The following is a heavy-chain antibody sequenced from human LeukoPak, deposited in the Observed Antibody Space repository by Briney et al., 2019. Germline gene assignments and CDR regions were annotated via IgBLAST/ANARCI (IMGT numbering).Heavy chain of an antibody. CDR3: AKSRDSRILPDAFDI. CDR2: ISGSGGST. J-gene: IGHJ3*02. V-gene: IGHV3-23*01. Sequence: SGGSLRLSCAASGFTFSSYAMSWVRQAPGKGLEWVSAISGSGGSTYYADSVKGRFTISRDNSKNTLYLQMNSLRAEDTAVYYCAKSRDSRILPDAFDIWGQGTMVTVSS. D-gene: IGHD3-22*01. CDR1: GFTFSSYA.